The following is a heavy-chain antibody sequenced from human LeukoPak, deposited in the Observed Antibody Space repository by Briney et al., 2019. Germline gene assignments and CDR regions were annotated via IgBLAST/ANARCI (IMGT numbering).Heavy chain of an antibody. CDR2: IYPGDSDT. D-gene: IGHD6-19*01. J-gene: IGHJ4*02. Sequence: GESLKISCKGSGYSFTSYWIGWVRQMPGKGLEWMGIIYPGDSDTRYSPSFQGQVTISADKSISTAYLQWSSLKASDTAMYYCARHLTLYSSGPYYFDYWGQGTLVTVSS. CDR3: ARHLTLYSSGPYYFDY. V-gene: IGHV5-51*01. CDR1: GYSFTSYW.